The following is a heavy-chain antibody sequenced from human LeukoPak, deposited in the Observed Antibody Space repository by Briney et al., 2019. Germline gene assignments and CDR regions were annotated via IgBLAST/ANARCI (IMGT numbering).Heavy chain of an antibody. CDR2: ISYDGSNK. CDR1: GFTFSSYA. V-gene: IGHV3-30-3*01. Sequence: PGRSLRLSCAASGFTFSSYAMHWVRQAPGKGLAWVAVISYDGSNKYYADSVKGRFTISRDNSKNTLYLQMNSLRAEDTAVYYCARGPPDYYDSSGYYRPYYYYGMDVWGQGTTVTVSS. CDR3: ARGPPDYYDSSGYYRPYYYYGMDV. J-gene: IGHJ6*02. D-gene: IGHD3-22*01.